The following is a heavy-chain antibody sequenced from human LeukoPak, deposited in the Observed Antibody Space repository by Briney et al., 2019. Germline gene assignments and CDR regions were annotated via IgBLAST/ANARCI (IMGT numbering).Heavy chain of an antibody. Sequence: GGSLRLSCAASGFTFSSSTMNWARQAPGKGLEWVSYISSNSTVTYSAESVKGRFTISRDNAKNSLYLQMNSLRAEDTAVYYCARRSYRGVIGVYYYYYMDVWGKGTPVTVSS. D-gene: IGHD3-16*02. CDR1: GFTFSSST. J-gene: IGHJ6*03. CDR2: ISSNSTVT. CDR3: ARRSYRGVIGVYYYYYMDV. V-gene: IGHV3-48*01.